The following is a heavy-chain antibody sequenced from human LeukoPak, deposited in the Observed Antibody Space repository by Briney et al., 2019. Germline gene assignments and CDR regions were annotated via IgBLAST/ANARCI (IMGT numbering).Heavy chain of an antibody. J-gene: IGHJ4*02. CDR2: VSDSGGST. CDR3: AKRGVVIRVILVGFHKEAYYFDS. D-gene: IGHD3-22*01. CDR1: GITLSNYG. V-gene: IGHV3-23*01. Sequence: GGSLRLSCAVSGITLSNYGMSWVRQAPGKGLEWVAGVSDSGGSTNYADSVKGRFTISRDNPKNTLYLQMNSLRAEDTAVYFCAKRGVVIRVILVGFHKEAYYFDSWGQGALVTVSS.